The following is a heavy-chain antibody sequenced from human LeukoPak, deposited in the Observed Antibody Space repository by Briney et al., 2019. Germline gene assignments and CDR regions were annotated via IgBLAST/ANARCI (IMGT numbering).Heavy chain of an antibody. V-gene: IGHV1-2*02. CDR2: INPNSGGT. CDR3: ARDQGCSSTSCHMDFDY. CDR1: GYTFTGYY. D-gene: IGHD2-2*01. Sequence: GASVKVSCKASGYTFTGYYMRWVRQAPGQGLEWMGWINPNSGGTNYAQKFQGRVTMTRDTSISTAYMELSRLRSDDTAVYYCARDQGCSSTSCHMDFDYWGQGTLVTVSS. J-gene: IGHJ4*02.